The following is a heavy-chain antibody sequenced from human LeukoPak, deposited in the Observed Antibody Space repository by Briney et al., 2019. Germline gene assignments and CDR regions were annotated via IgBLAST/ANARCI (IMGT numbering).Heavy chain of an antibody. J-gene: IGHJ5*02. CDR1: GGSFSDYY. CDR3: ARGKISRRVVSVIAETPARGFDP. V-gene: IGHV4-34*01. Sequence: PSETLSLTCAVYGGSFSDYYWSWIRQPPGKGLEWIGGINHSGSTNYNPSLKSRVTISVDTSKNQFSLKLSSVTAADTAVYYCARGKISRRVVSVIAETPARGFDPWGQGTLVTVPS. D-gene: IGHD2/OR15-2a*01. CDR2: INHSGST.